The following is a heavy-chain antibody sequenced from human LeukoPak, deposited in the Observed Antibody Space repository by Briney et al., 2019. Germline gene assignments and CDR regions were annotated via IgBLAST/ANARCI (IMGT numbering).Heavy chain of an antibody. CDR1: GGTFSSYA. Sequence: GASVKVSCKASGGTFSSYAISWVRQAPGQGLEWMGGIIPIFGTANYAQKFQGRVTITADESTSTAYMELSSLRSEDTAVYYCARDEIGSRQLRLLGRSSSPPRHPHLYYFDYWGQGTLVTVSS. D-gene: IGHD2-2*01. CDR2: IIPIFGTA. CDR3: ARDEIGSRQLRLLGRSSSPPRHPHLYYFDY. J-gene: IGHJ4*02. V-gene: IGHV1-69*13.